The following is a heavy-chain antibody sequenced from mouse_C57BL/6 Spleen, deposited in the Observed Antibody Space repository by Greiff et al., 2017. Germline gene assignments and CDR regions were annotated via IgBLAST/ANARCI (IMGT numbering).Heavy chain of an antibody. Sequence: VQLQQSGSELRSPGSSVKLSCKDFDSEVFPIAYMSWVRQKPGHGFEWIGGILPSIGRTIYGEKFEDKATLDADTLSNTAYLELNSLTSEDSAIYYCAREAIYSNSLYWYFDVWGTGTTVTVSS. J-gene: IGHJ1*03. CDR2: ILPSIGRT. V-gene: IGHV15-2*01. CDR1: DSEVFPIAY. D-gene: IGHD2-5*01. CDR3: AREAIYSNSLYWYFDV.